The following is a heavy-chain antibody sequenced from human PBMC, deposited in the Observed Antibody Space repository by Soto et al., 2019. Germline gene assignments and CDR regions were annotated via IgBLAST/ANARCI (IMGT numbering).Heavy chain of an antibody. CDR3: ARVRLGGGYSPIDY. CDR1: GFTFSNYA. J-gene: IGHJ4*02. CDR2: ISSSTTYI. D-gene: IGHD5-18*01. Sequence: DVQLLESGGGLVQPGGSLRLSCAASGFTFSNYAMNWVRQAPGKGLEWVSSISSSTTYIYYADSVKGRFTISRDNAKNSLYLQMNSLRAEDTAVYYCARVRLGGGYSPIDYWGQGTLVTVSS. V-gene: IGHV3-21*01.